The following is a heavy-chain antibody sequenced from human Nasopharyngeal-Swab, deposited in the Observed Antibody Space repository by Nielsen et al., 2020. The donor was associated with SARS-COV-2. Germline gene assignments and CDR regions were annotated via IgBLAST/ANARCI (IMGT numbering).Heavy chain of an antibody. CDR1: GFTFSSYG. CDR2: ISYDGSNK. Sequence: GESLKISCAASGFTFSSYGMHWVRQAPGKGLEWVAVISYDGSNKYYADSVKGRFTISRDNSKNSLHLQMNSLRAEDTAVYYCARDQRSYFDYWGQGTLVTVSS. CDR3: ARDQRSYFDY. J-gene: IGHJ4*02. V-gene: IGHV3-30*03.